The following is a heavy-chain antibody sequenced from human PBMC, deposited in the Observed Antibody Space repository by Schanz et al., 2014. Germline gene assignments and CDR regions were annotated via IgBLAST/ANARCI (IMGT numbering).Heavy chain of an antibody. Sequence: EVQLLESGGGLVQPGGSLRLSCLASGFAFSSYGMSWVRQAPGKGLEWVSAISGSGGSTYYADSVKGRFTISRDNSKNTLYLQMNSLRAEDTAVYYCARIGGSVFDYWAQGTLVTVSS. J-gene: IGHJ4*02. V-gene: IGHV3-23*01. CDR1: GFAFSSYG. CDR3: ARIGGSVFDY. D-gene: IGHD3-10*01. CDR2: ISGSGGST.